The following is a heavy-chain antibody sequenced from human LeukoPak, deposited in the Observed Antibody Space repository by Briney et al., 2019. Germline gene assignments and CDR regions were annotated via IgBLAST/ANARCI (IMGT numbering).Heavy chain of an antibody. CDR3: ARPIAAAGTVSAFYI. Sequence: GGSLRLSCAASGFSSSDYYVSWISQAPGKGLEWVSYISSSSSYTNYADSVKGRFTISRDNAKNSLYPQMNSLRAEDTAVYYCARPIAAAGTVSAFYIWGHGAMVTVSS. V-gene: IGHV3-11*03. D-gene: IGHD6-13*01. CDR1: GFSSSDYY. J-gene: IGHJ3*02. CDR2: ISSSSSYT.